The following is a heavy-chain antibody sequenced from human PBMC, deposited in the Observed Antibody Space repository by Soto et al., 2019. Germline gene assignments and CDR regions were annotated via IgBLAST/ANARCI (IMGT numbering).Heavy chain of an antibody. CDR2: IYYSGST. CDR3: ARAMTTVTRTYYYYGMDV. CDR1: GGSISSYY. V-gene: IGHV4-59*01. D-gene: IGHD4-17*01. Sequence: SETLSLTCTVSGGSISSYYWSWIRQPPGKGLEWIGYIYYSGSTNYNPSLKSRVTISVDTSKNQFSLKLSSVTAADTAVYYCARAMTTVTRTYYYYGMDVWGQGTTVTVSS. J-gene: IGHJ6*02.